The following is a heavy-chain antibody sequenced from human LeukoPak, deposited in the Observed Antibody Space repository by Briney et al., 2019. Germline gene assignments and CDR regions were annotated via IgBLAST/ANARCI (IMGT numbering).Heavy chain of an antibody. Sequence: SETLSLTCTVSGGSISSYYWSWIRQPPGKGLEWIGYIYYSGSTNYNPSLKSRVTLSVDTSKNQFSLKVSSVTAADTAVYYCARAQFSGPSDFDYWGQGTLVTVSS. CDR3: ARAQFSGPSDFDY. CDR1: GGSISSYY. CDR2: IYYSGST. V-gene: IGHV4-59*01. J-gene: IGHJ4*02. D-gene: IGHD3-3*01.